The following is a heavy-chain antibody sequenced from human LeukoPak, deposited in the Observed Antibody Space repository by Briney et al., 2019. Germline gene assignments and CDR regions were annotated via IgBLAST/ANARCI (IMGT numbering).Heavy chain of an antibody. V-gene: IGHV1-46*01. CDR2: INPSGGST. CDR3: AGEKRYCSGGSCSRFDP. J-gene: IGHJ5*02. CDR1: GYTFTSYY. D-gene: IGHD2-15*01. Sequence: GASVKVSCKASGYTFTSYYMHWVRQAPGQGLEWMGIINPSGGSTNYAQKFQGRVTMTRDTSTSTVYMELSSLRSEDTAVYYCAGEKRYCSGGSCSRFDPWGQGTLVTVSS.